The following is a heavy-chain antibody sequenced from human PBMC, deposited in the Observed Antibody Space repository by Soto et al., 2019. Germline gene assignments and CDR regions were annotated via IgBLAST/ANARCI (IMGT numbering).Heavy chain of an antibody. V-gene: IGHV1-69*01. Sequence: QVPLVQSGAEVKKPGSSVTVSCKASGGTFSSYAIHWVRQAAGQGLEWMGGIIPMYGPAKYAQRFQGRVTITADESTTTGDMDLTSLTSQDTAVYYCSRVTPMVRGVIDNWFDPWGHGTLVTVSS. D-gene: IGHD3-10*01. CDR1: GGTFSSYA. CDR2: IIPMYGPA. J-gene: IGHJ5*02. CDR3: SRVTPMVRGVIDNWFDP.